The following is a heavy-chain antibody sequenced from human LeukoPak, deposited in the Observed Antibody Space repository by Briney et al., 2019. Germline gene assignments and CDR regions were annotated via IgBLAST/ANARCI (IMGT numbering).Heavy chain of an antibody. CDR1: GFTFSDYY. D-gene: IGHD3-10*01. V-gene: IGHV3-11*01. J-gene: IGHJ5*02. Sequence: GGSLRLSCAASGFTFSDYYMSWIRQAPGKGLEWVSYISSSGSTIYYADPVKGRFTISRDNAKNSLYLQMNSLRAEDTAVYYCARDLPTSAYYGSGSYRVFWPWGQGTLVTVSS. CDR3: ARDLPTSAYYGSGSYRVFWP. CDR2: ISSSGSTI.